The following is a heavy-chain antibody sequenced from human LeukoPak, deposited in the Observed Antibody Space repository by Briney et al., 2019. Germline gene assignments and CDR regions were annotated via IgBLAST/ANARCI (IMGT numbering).Heavy chain of an antibody. J-gene: IGHJ6*02. Sequence: GGSLILSCAASGFTFSSYAMSWVRQAPGKGLEWVSAISGSGGRTYYADSVKGRFTISRDNSKNTLYLQMNSLRAEDTAVYYCAKSIPELRYFDWLPERYGMDVWGQGTTVTVSS. CDR1: GFTFSSYA. CDR3: AKSIPELRYFDWLPERYGMDV. V-gene: IGHV3-23*01. D-gene: IGHD3-9*01. CDR2: ISGSGGRT.